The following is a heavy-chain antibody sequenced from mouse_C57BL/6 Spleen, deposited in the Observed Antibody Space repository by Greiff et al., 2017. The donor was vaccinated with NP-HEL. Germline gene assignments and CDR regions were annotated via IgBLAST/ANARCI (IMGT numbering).Heavy chain of an antibody. CDR2: INYDGSST. V-gene: IGHV5-16*01. CDR1: GFTFSDYY. CDR3: ARSLYYRNWYFDV. J-gene: IGHJ1*03. D-gene: IGHD2-14*01. Sequence: EVKLMESEGGLVQPGSSMKLSCTASGFTFSDYYMAWVRQVPEKGLEWVANINYDGSSTYYLDSLKSRFIISRDNAKNILYLQMSSLKSEDTATYYCARSLYYRNWYFDVWGTGTTVTVSS.